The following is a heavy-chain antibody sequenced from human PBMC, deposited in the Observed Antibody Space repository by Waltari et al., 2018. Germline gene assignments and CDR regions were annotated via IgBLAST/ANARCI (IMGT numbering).Heavy chain of an antibody. J-gene: IGHJ5*02. D-gene: IGHD3-3*01. Sequence: QVQLVESGGGVVQPGRSLRLSCAASGFPFSSYAMHWVRQAPGKGLEWVAVISYDGSNKYYADSVKGRFTISRDNSKNTLYLQMNSLRAEDTAVYYCARDPNLFGVVRGLFDPWGQGTLVTVSS. CDR1: GFPFSSYA. CDR3: ARDPNLFGVVRGLFDP. CDR2: ISYDGSNK. V-gene: IGHV3-30-3*01.